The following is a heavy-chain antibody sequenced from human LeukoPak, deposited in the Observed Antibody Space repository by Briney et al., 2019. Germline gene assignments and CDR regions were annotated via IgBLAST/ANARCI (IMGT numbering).Heavy chain of an antibody. V-gene: IGHV3-21*01. CDR1: GFTFSNYR. Sequence: GGSLRLSCAASGFTFSNYRLNWVRQAPGKGLEWVSSISSSSNDIKYTDSIKGRFTISRDNANNSLYLQMNSLRAEDTAVYYCATLGVTYSYYFDYWGQGTLVTVSS. CDR3: ATLGVTYSYYFDY. D-gene: IGHD2-21*02. CDR2: ISSSSNDI. J-gene: IGHJ4*02.